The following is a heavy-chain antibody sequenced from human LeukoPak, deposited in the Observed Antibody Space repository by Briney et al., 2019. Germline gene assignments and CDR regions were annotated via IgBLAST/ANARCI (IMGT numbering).Heavy chain of an antibody. Sequence: GGSLRLSCAASGFTFSSYAMSWVRQAPGKGLEWVSAISGSGGSTYYADSVKGRFTISRGNAKNSLYLQMNSLRAEDTAVYFCARGQTTVTNWGQGTLVTVSS. D-gene: IGHD4-17*01. J-gene: IGHJ4*02. CDR3: ARGQTTVTN. V-gene: IGHV3-23*01. CDR1: GFTFSSYA. CDR2: ISGSGGST.